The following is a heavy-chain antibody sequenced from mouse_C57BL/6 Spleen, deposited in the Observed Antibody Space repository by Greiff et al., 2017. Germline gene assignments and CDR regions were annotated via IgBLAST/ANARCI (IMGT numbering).Heavy chain of an antibody. V-gene: IGHV1-15*01. CDR1: GYTFTDYE. J-gene: IGHJ2*01. Sequence: VQLQQSGAELVRPGASVTLSCKASGYTFTDYEMHWVKQTPVHGLEWIGAIDPETGGTAYNQKFKGKAILTADKSSSTAYMELRSLTSEDSAVYYCTRRELGRVFDYWGQGTTLTVSS. CDR3: TRRELGRVFDY. CDR2: IDPETGGT. D-gene: IGHD4-1*01.